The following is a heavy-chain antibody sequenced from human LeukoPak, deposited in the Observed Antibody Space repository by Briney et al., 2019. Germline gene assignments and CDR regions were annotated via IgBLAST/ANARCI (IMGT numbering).Heavy chain of an antibody. CDR2: ISYDGSNK. J-gene: IGHJ4*02. CDR1: GFTFSSYA. CDR3: ARDIQDIVVVPAAPFDY. V-gene: IGHV3-30-3*01. D-gene: IGHD2-2*01. Sequence: TGGSLRLSCAASGFTFSSYAMHWVRQAPGKGLEWVAVISYDGSNKYYADSVKGRFTISRDNSKNTLYLQMNSLRAEDTAVYYCARDIQDIVVVPAAPFDYWGQGTLVTVSS.